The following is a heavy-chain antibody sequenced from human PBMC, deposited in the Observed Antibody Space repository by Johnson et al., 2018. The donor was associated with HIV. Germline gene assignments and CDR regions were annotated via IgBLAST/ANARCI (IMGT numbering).Heavy chain of an antibody. CDR3: ARPRVVITPHDAFDI. J-gene: IGHJ3*02. Sequence: QVQLVESGGGVVQPGRSLRLSCAASGFTFSSYAMHWVRQAPGKGLEWVAVISYDGSNKYYADYVKGRFTISRDNSKNTLYLQMNSLRAEDTAVYYCARPRVVITPHDAFDIWGQGTMVTVSS. CDR1: GFTFSSYA. V-gene: IGHV3-30-3*01. D-gene: IGHD3-22*01. CDR2: ISYDGSNK.